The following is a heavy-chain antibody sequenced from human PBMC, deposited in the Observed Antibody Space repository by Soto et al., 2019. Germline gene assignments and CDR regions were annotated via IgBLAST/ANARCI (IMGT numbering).Heavy chain of an antibody. V-gene: IGHV1-3*01. CDR1: GYSFTAYP. CDR2: LNPVNGDT. D-gene: IGHD3-16*01. J-gene: IGHJ4*02. CDR3: ARKEYYAAGVYHFDH. Sequence: QVQLVQSGAEVKKPGASVRVSCKASGYSFTAYPIHWVRQAPGQGLVWMGWLNPVNGDTGYPQNLQGRLTVTRDTSASTVYIELSSLAPEDTAVYYCARKEYYAAGVYHFDHWGQGTLVTVSS.